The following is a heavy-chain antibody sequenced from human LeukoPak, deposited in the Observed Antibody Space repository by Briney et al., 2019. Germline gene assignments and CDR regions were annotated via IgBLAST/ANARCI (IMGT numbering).Heavy chain of an antibody. J-gene: IGHJ2*01. CDR2: IYYTGIT. Sequence: SETLSLTCTVSGGSFSSYYWSWIRQPPGKGLEWIGSIYYTGITNYNPSLKSRVTISVDTSKNQFSLKLSSVTAADTAVYYCARYIWGNWYFDLWGRGTLVTVSS. CDR1: GGSFSSYY. D-gene: IGHD1-1*01. CDR3: ARYIWGNWYFDL. V-gene: IGHV4-59*01.